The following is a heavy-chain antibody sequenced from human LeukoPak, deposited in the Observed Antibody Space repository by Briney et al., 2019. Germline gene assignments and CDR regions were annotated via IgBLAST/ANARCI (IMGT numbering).Heavy chain of an antibody. CDR3: VKDLRGGCYYTSFDY. CDR2: INTNGDDT. J-gene: IGHJ4*02. D-gene: IGHD3-10*01. CDR1: GFTFSTYA. V-gene: IGHV3-64D*09. Sequence: QPGGSLRLSCAPSGFTFSTYATHWVRQAPGKGREHVSTINTNGDDTYYADSVNGRFTISRDNSEGALYLQMSSRRAEDMAVYYCVKDLRGGCYYTSFDYWGEGTVVSVPS.